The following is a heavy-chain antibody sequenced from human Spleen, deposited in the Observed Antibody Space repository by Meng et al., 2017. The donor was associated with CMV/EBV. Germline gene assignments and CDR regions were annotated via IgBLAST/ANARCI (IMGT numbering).Heavy chain of an antibody. V-gene: IGHV4-34*01. CDR3: ASGSPFRD. CDR2: INHSGST. J-gene: IGHJ4*02. Sequence: LYLTCAVYGGSFSGYYWSWIRQPPGKGLEWIGEINHSGSTNYHPSLKSRVTISVDTSKNQFSLKLSSVTAADTAVYYCASGSPFRDWGQGTLVTVSS. CDR1: GGSFSGYY.